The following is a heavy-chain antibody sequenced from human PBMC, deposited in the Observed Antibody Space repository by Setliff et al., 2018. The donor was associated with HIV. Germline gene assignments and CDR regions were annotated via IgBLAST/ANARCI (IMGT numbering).Heavy chain of an antibody. D-gene: IGHD1-1*01. CDR3: ARVRDPNWNYDMDV. J-gene: IGHJ6*03. V-gene: IGHV4-34*01. CDR1: GGSFSAYH. CDR2: MSYSGST. Sequence: PSETLSLTCAVYGGSFSAYHWSWIRQTPGKGLEWIGSMSYSGSTLYNPSLKTRVTISVDTSKNHFSLKLNSITAADTAIYFCARVRDPNWNYDMDVWGQGTTVTVSS.